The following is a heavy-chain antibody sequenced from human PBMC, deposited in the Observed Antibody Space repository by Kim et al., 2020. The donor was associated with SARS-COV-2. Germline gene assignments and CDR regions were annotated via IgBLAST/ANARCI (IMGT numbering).Heavy chain of an antibody. D-gene: IGHD1-26*01. Sequence: LKGRVTISGDTSKNQFSLKLSSVTAADTAGYYCARHGRINSGYNYYGMDVWGQGTTVTVSS. J-gene: IGHJ6*02. V-gene: IGHV4-39*01. CDR3: ARHGRINSGYNYYGMDV.